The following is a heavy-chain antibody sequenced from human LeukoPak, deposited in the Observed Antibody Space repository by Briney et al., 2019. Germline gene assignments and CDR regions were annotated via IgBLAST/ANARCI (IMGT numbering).Heavy chain of an antibody. V-gene: IGHV4-39*01. D-gene: IGHD5-12*01. Sequence: SETLSLTCTVSGGSISSSSYYWGWIRQPPGKGLEWIGSIYYSGSTYYNPSLKSRVTISVDTSKNQFSLKLSSVTAADTAVYYCARRKGGYSGYDSSNWFDPWGQGTLVTVSS. CDR3: ARRKGGYSGYDSSNWFDP. CDR1: GGSISSSSYY. J-gene: IGHJ5*02. CDR2: IYYSGST.